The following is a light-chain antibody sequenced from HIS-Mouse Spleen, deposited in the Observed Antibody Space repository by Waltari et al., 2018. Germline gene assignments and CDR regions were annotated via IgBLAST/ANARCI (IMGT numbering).Light chain of an antibody. Sequence: QSALTQPASVSGSPGQSITISCTGTSSDVGGYNYVSWYQQHPGKAPKLMIYDVSNRLSGVSNRFSGSKSGNTASLTISGLQAEDEADYYCSSYTSSSFNVVFGGGTKLTVL. CDR1: SSDVGGYNY. J-gene: IGLJ2*01. CDR2: DVS. CDR3: SSYTSSSFNVV. V-gene: IGLV2-14*03.